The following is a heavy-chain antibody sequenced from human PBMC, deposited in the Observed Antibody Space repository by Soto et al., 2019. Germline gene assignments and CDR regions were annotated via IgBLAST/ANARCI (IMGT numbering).Heavy chain of an antibody. CDR3: ARDGGPYNSEVAYYGMDV. J-gene: IGHJ6*02. V-gene: IGHV1-2*02. D-gene: IGHD1-20*01. CDR1: GYTFTGYY. CDR2: INPNSGGT. Sequence: QVQLVQSGAEVKKPGASVKVSCKASGYTFTGYYMHWVRQAPGQGLEWMGWINPNSGGTNDAQKFQGRVTMTRDTSISTAYMELSRLRSDDTAVYYCARDGGPYNSEVAYYGMDVWGQGTTVTVSS.